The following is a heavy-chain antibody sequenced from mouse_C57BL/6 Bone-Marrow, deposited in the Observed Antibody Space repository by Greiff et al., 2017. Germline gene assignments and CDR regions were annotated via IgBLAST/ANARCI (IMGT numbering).Heavy chain of an antibody. V-gene: IGHV1-62-3*01. CDR2: IDPNSGGT. D-gene: IGHD1-1*01. J-gene: IGHJ1*03. CDR1: GYTFTSYW. CDR3: ARHYYGSLWYFDV. Sequence: QVQLQQPGAELVKPGASVKLSCKASGYTFTSYWMHWVKQRPGRGLEWIGRIDPNSGGTKYNEKFKGKATFTADTSSNTAYMQLSSLTTEDSAIYYCARHYYGSLWYFDVWGTGTTVTVSS.